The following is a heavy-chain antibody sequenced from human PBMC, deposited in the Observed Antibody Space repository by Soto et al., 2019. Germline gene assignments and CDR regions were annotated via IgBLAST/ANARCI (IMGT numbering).Heavy chain of an antibody. J-gene: IGHJ5*02. V-gene: IGHV3-23*01. CDR1: GFTFSSYA. D-gene: IGHD3-10*01. CDR2: ISGSGGST. CDR3: AKPYYGSGSFNWFDP. Sequence: GGSLRLSCAASGFTFSSYAMSWVRQAPGKGLEWVSAISGSGGSTYYADSVKGRFTISRDNSKNTLYLQMNSLRAEDTAVYYCAKPYYGSGSFNWFDPWGQGTLVTVSS.